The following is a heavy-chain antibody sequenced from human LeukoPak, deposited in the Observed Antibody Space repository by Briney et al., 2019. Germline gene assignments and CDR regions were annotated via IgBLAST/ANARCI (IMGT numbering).Heavy chain of an antibody. CDR2: ISYDGSNK. J-gene: IGHJ4*02. CDR3: AKAAGY. Sequence: GGSLRLSCAASGFQFDNYPVAWVRQAPGKGLEWVAVISYDGSNKYYADSVKGRFTISRDNSKNTLYLQMNSLRAEDTAVYYCAKAAGYWGQGTLVTVSS. CDR1: GFQFDNYP. V-gene: IGHV3-30*18.